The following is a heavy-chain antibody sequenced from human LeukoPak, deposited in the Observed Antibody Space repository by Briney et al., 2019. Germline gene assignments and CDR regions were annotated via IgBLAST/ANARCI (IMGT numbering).Heavy chain of an antibody. Sequence: HPGGSLRLSCAASGFTFSSYWMSRVRQAPGKGLEWVASIKQDGSEKYYVDSVKGRFTISRDNAKNSLYLQMNSLRAEDTALYYCARAPGEGWFDPWGQGTLVTVSS. D-gene: IGHD4-17*01. CDR3: ARAPGEGWFDP. V-gene: IGHV3-7*01. CDR1: GFTFSSYW. J-gene: IGHJ5*02. CDR2: IKQDGSEK.